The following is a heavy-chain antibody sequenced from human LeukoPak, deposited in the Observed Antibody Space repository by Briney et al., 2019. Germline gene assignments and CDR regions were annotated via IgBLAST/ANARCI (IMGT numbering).Heavy chain of an antibody. CDR3: ARGLSYLWELSFDY. CDR1: GYTFTGYY. D-gene: IGHD1-26*01. V-gene: IGHV1-2*02. Sequence: ASVKVSCKASGYTFTGYYMHWVRQAPGQGLEWMGWINPNSGGTNYAQKFQGRVTMTRDTSISTAYMELSRLRSDDTAVYYCARGLSYLWELSFDYWGQGTLVNVSS. CDR2: INPNSGGT. J-gene: IGHJ4*02.